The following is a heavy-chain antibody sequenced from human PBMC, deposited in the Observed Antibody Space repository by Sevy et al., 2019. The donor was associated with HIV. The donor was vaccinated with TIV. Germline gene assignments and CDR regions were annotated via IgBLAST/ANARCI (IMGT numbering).Heavy chain of an antibody. CDR3: ARERYGSGSYPWFDP. V-gene: IGHV1-69*13. J-gene: IGHJ5*02. CDR1: GGTFSSYA. D-gene: IGHD3-10*01. Sequence: ASVKVSCKASGGTFSSYAISWVRQAPGQGLEWMGGIIPIFGTANYAQKFQGRVTITADESKSTAYMELSSLRSEDTAVYYCARERYGSGSYPWFDPWGQGTLVTVSS. CDR2: IIPIFGTA.